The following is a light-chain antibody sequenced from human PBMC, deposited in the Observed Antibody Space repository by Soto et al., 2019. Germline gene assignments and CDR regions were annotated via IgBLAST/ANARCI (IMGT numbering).Light chain of an antibody. CDR3: QQTNSFPLT. CDR2: AAF. V-gene: IGKV1D-12*01. J-gene: IGKJ4*01. CDR1: QHISNY. Sequence: IQMTQSPSSVSASVGDRVTITCRASQHISNYLAWYQQKPGEAPKVLIYAAFTLQTGVASRFGGSGSGTDFILTISSLQPEDCATYFCQQTNSFPLTFGGGTKVEIK.